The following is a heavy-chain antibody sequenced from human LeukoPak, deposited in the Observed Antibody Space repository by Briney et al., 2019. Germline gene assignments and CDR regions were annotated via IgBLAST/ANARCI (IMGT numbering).Heavy chain of an antibody. D-gene: IGHD6-13*01. V-gene: IGHV3-23*01. CDR2: ITTSGTST. CDR3: AKDSSSNWYDY. Sequence: QTEGSRRLSCAASVFIFNNYAMSWVRQAPGKVLEWVSDITTSGTSTYYADSAKGRFTISRDNSKNTLYLQLNSLRAEDTAVYYCAKDSSSNWYDYWGQGTLVTVSS. J-gene: IGHJ5*01. CDR1: VFIFNNYA.